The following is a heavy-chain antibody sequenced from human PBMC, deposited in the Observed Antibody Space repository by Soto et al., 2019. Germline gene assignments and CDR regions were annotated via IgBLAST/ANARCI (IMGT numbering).Heavy chain of an antibody. Sequence: QVQLVKSGAEVKKPGSSVKVSCKASGGTFSSYAISWVRQAPGQGLAWMGGIIPIFGTANYAQKFQGRVTITADESTSTAYMELSSLRSEDTAVYYCARRDLKNYGMDVWGQGTTVTVSS. J-gene: IGHJ6*02. CDR3: ARRDLKNYGMDV. D-gene: IGHD3-3*01. CDR2: IIPIFGTA. CDR1: GGTFSSYA. V-gene: IGHV1-69*01.